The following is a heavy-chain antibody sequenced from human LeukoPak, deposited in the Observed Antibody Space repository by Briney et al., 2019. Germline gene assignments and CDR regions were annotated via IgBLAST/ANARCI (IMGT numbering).Heavy chain of an antibody. CDR1: GFTFSDHY. CDR2: TRNKANSYTT. V-gene: IGHV3-72*01. CDR3: ARGARSGYLTYFFDY. Sequence: GGSLRLSCAASGFTFSDHYMDWVRQAPGKGLKWVGRTRNKANSYTTDYAAPVKGRFTISRDDSKNSLYLQMNSLKTEDTAVYYCARGARSGYLTYFFDYWGQGTLVTVSS. J-gene: IGHJ4*02. D-gene: IGHD3-22*01.